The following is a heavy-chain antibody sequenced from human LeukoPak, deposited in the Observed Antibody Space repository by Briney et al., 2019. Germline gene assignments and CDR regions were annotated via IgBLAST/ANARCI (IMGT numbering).Heavy chain of an antibody. Sequence: PGGSLRLSCAASGFTFSSYAMSWVRQAPGKGLEGVSAISGSGGSTYYADSVKGRFTISRDNSKNTLYLQMNSLRAEDTAVYYCAKDWYYYGSGSLYFDYWGQGTLVTVSS. V-gene: IGHV3-23*01. CDR3: AKDWYYYGSGSLYFDY. CDR1: GFTFSSYA. CDR2: ISGSGGST. D-gene: IGHD3-10*01. J-gene: IGHJ4*02.